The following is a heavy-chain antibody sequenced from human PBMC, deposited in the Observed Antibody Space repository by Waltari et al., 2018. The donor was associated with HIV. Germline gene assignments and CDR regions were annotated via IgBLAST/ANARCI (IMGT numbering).Heavy chain of an antibody. CDR1: GGSLTDFS. V-gene: IGHV4-34*01. CDR2: INQSGRS. Sequence: QVQLQQWGAGQFKASETLSLTCAVYGGSLTDFSWPWFRQCPGRGLEWIAEINQSGRSDFNPSLKSRVTIAIDPAKKQFSLTLKSVTAADTGVYYCARESRRRIRQGGINWFDPWGQGTPVNVLS. CDR3: ARESRRRIRQGGINWFDP. D-gene: IGHD3-10*01. J-gene: IGHJ5*02.